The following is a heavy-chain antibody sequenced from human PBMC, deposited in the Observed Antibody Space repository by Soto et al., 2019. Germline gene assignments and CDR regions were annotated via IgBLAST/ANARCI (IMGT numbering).Heavy chain of an antibody. V-gene: IGHV3-30*18. CDR3: AKGPYGSAYYYGMDV. D-gene: IGHD3-10*01. CDR1: GFTFSSYG. CDR2: ISYDGSNK. J-gene: IGHJ6*02. Sequence: PGGSLRLSCAASGFTFSSYGMHWVRQAPGKGLEWVAVISYDGSNKYYADSVKGRFTISRDNSKNTLYPQMNSLRAEDTAVYYCAKGPYGSAYYYGMDVWGQGTTVTVS.